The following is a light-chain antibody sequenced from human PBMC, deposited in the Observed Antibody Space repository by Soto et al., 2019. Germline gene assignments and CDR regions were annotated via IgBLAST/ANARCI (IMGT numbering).Light chain of an antibody. Sequence: HSALTQPAAVSGSPGQSIIISCTVTSSEVVGYIYVSWYQQHPGEAPKLMIYDVTSRPSGVSYRFSGSTSGNTASLTISGLQAEDEADYYCSSYTASSSYVFGTGTKVTV. CDR1: SSEVVGYIY. V-gene: IGLV2-14*01. CDR2: DVT. CDR3: SSYTASSSYV. J-gene: IGLJ1*01.